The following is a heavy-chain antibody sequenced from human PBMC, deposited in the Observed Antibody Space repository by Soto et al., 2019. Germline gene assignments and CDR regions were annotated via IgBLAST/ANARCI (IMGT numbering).Heavy chain of an antibody. CDR2: IYHSGRT. J-gene: IGHJ4*02. Sequence: SETLSLTCAVSGGSISNSNWWSWVRQPPGKGLEWIGEIYHSGRTNYNPSLKSRLTISVDKSKNQFSLKLSSVTAADTAVYYCARESSSTPPGAYWGQGTLVTVSS. V-gene: IGHV4-4*02. CDR3: ARESSSTPPGAY. D-gene: IGHD6-13*01. CDR1: GGSISNSNW.